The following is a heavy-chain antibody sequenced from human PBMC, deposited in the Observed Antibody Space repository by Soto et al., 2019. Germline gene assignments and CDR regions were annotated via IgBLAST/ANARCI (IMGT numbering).Heavy chain of an antibody. V-gene: IGHV3-7*03. D-gene: IGHD4-17*01. CDR3: ARIVSGRDYGDSIDY. CDR1: GFTFSRYW. Sequence: PGESLKISCAASGFTFSRYWLTWVRQAPGKGLEWVANIKEDGSEKYYVDSVKGRFTTSRDNAKNSLYPQMNSLRAEDTAVYYCARIVSGRDYGDSIDYWGQGTLVTVSS. CDR2: IKEDGSEK. J-gene: IGHJ4*02.